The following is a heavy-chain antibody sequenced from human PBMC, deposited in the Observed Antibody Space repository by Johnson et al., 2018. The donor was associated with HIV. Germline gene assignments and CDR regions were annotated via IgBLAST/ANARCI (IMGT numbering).Heavy chain of an antibody. CDR3: ARPAIVVLPAGAFDI. J-gene: IGHJ3*02. CDR1: GLTFSSCW. D-gene: IGHD2-2*01. Sequence: VQLVESGGGLVQPGGSLRLSCGASGLTFSSCWMSWVRQAPGKGLEWVANIKQDGSEKYYVDSVKGRFTISRDNSKNTLYLQMNSLRGDDTAVYYCARPAIVVLPAGAFDIWGPGTMVTVSS. V-gene: IGHV3-7*02. CDR2: IKQDGSEK.